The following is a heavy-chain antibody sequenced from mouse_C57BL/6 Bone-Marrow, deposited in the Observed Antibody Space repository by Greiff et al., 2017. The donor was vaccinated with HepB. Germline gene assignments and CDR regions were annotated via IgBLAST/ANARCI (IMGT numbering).Heavy chain of an antibody. V-gene: IGHV1-31*01. J-gene: IGHJ2*01. D-gene: IGHD1-1*01. CDR1: GYSFTGYY. Sequence: EVQLQESGPELVKPGASVKISCKASGYSFTGYYMHWVKQSHGNILDWIGYIYPYNGVSSYNQKFKGKATLTVDKSSSTAYMELRSLTSEDSAGYYCATLYYYGSSYFDYWGQGTTLTVSS. CDR3: ATLYYYGSSYFDY. CDR2: IYPYNGVS.